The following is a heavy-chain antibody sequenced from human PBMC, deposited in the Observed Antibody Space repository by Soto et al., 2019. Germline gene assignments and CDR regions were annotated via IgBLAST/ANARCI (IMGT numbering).Heavy chain of an antibody. J-gene: IGHJ6*02. CDR3: ARDWGSSGWPYYYGMDV. Sequence: LSLTCAVYGGSFSGYYWSWIRQPPGKGLEWIGEINHSGSTNYNPSLKSRVTISVDTSKNQFSLKLSSVTAADTAVYYCARDWGSSGWPYYYGMDVWGQGTTVTVSS. CDR1: GGSFSGYY. D-gene: IGHD6-19*01. CDR2: INHSGST. V-gene: IGHV4-34*01.